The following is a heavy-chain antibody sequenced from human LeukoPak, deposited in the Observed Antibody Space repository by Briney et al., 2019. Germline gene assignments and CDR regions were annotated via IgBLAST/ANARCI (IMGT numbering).Heavy chain of an antibody. V-gene: IGHV4-30-4*01. D-gene: IGHD5-12*01. J-gene: IGHJ6*02. CDR2: IYYSGST. CDR1: GGSISSGDYY. Sequence: PSQTLSLTCTVSGGSISSGDYYWSWIRQPPGKGLEWIGYIYYSGSTYYNPSLKSRVTISVDTSKNQFSLKLSSVTAADTAVYYCARQTLYSGYDMYYYYYGMDVWGQGTTVTVSS. CDR3: ARQTLYSGYDMYYYYYGMDV.